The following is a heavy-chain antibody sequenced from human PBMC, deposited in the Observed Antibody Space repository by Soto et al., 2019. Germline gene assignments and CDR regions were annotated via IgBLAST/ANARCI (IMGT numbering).Heavy chain of an antibody. CDR1: GSTFTNLP. CDR3: AKRSGGYSEFDY. J-gene: IGHJ4*02. Sequence: EVQLLESGGGLVQLGGSRGLSCPASGSTFTNLPMNGVPKPPGRGLEWVSSVDYSGSYTFYAASVKGRFTISRDNSKNMVYLELNSLRAEDTAVYYCAKRSGGYSEFDYWGQGTLVIVSS. D-gene: IGHD5-12*01. CDR2: VDYSGSYT. V-gene: IGHV3-23*01.